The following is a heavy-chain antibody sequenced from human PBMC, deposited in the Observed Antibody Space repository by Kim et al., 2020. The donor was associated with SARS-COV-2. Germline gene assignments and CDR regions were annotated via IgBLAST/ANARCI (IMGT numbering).Heavy chain of an antibody. CDR1: GGSISSSSYY. Sequence: SETLSLTCTVSGGSISSSSYYWGWIRQPPGKGLEWIGSIYYSGSTYYNPSLKSRVTISVDTSKNQFSLKLSSVTAADTAVYYCARVQRTPLWLPFDYWGQGTLVTVSS. V-gene: IGHV4-39*07. D-gene: IGHD5-18*01. CDR2: IYYSGST. CDR3: ARVQRTPLWLPFDY. J-gene: IGHJ4*02.